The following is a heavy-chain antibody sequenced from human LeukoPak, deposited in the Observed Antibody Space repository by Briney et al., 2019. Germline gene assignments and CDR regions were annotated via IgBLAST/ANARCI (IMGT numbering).Heavy chain of an antibody. D-gene: IGHD1-7*01. CDR1: GYTFTSYG. CDR3: AKVTGTTLGNWFDP. CDR2: ISAYNGNT. J-gene: IGHJ5*02. V-gene: IGHV1-18*01. Sequence: GASVKVSCKASGYTFTSYGISWVRQAPGQGLEWIGWISAYNGNTNYAQKLQGRVTMTTDTSTSTAYMELRSLRSDDTAVYYCAKVTGTTLGNWFDPWGPGTLVTVSS.